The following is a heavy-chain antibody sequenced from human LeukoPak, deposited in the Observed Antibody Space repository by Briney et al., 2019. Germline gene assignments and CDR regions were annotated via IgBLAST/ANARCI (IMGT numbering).Heavy chain of an antibody. J-gene: IGHJ6*03. Sequence: GGSLRLSCAASGFTFSSYSMNWVRQAPGKGLEWVSSITSSGRYIYYADSVKGRFTISRDNSENSLYLQMNSLRVEDTAVYYCARDYYYMDVWGKGATVTISS. CDR3: ARDYYYMDV. CDR1: GFTFSSYS. V-gene: IGHV3-21*01. CDR2: ITSSGRYI.